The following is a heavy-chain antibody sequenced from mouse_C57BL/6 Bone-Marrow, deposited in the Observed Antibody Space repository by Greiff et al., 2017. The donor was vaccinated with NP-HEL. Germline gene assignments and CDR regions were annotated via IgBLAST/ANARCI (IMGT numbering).Heavy chain of an antibody. CDR3: ARKFYGNLDY. Sequence: QVQLQQSGPELVKPGASVKISCKASGYAFSSSWMNWVKQRPGKGLEWIGRIYPGDGDTNSNGKFKGKATLTADKSSSTAYMQLSSLTSEDSAVYFCARKFYGNLDYWGQGTTLTVSS. J-gene: IGHJ2*01. V-gene: IGHV1-82*01. CDR2: IYPGDGDT. CDR1: GYAFSSSW. D-gene: IGHD2-1*01.